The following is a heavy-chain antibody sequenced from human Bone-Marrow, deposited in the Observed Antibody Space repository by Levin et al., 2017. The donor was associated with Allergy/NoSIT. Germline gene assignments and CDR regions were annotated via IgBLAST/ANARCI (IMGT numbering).Heavy chain of an antibody. J-gene: IGHJ4*02. D-gene: IGHD6-19*01. Sequence: PSETLSLTCAVSGGSISSGDWWTWVRQSPGKGLEWLGEIYYTGSTNYNPSLKSRVTISVDKSKNQFSLNLNSVTAADTAVYYCARGTSGWYSYWGQGTLVTVSS. V-gene: IGHV4-4*02. CDR1: GGSISSGDW. CDR3: ARGTSGWYSY. CDR2: IYYTGST.